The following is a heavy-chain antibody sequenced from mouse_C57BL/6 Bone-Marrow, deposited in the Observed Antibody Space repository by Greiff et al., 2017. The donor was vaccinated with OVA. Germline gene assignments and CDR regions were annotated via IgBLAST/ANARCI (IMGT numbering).Heavy chain of an antibody. J-gene: IGHJ1*03. Sequence: VQLKQSGGGLVKPGGSLKLSCAASGFTFSDYGMHWVRQAPEKGLEWVAYISSGSSTIYYADTVKGRFTISRDNAKNTLFLQMTSLRSEDTAMYYCARCKNYWYFDVWGTGTTVTVSS. CDR3: ARCKNYWYFDV. CDR1: GFTFSDYG. V-gene: IGHV5-17*01. CDR2: ISSGSSTI.